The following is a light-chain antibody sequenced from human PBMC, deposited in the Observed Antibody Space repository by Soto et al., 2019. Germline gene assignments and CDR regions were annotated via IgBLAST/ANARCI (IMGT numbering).Light chain of an antibody. CDR3: SSYASSSTLAV. J-gene: IGLJ2*01. V-gene: IGLV2-14*01. CDR1: SSDVGGYNS. CDR2: DVN. Sequence: QSALTQPASVSGSPGQSITISCTGTSSDVGGYNSVSWYQQHPGKAPKLMIYDVNKRPSRVSNRFSASKSGNTASLTISDLQAEDEADYYCSSYASSSTLAVFGGGTKLTVL.